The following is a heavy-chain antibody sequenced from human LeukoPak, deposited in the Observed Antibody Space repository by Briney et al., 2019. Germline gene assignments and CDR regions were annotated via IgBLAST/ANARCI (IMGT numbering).Heavy chain of an antibody. CDR3: ASGELIAAAGTPGL. J-gene: IGHJ2*01. CDR1: GGSISSYY. D-gene: IGHD6-13*01. Sequence: SETLSLTCTVSGGSISSYYWSWIRQPPGKGLEWIGYIYYSGSTNYNPSLKSRVTISVDTSKNQFSLKLSSVTAADTAVYYCASGELIAAAGTPGLWGRGTLVTVSS. CDR2: IYYSGST. V-gene: IGHV4-59*01.